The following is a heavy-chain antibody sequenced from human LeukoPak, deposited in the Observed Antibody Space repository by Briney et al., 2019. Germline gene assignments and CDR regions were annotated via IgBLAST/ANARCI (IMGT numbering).Heavy chain of an antibody. CDR3: AISRGKFRGMDV. Sequence: PSETLSLTCAVYGGSFSSYYWSWIRQPPGKGLEWIGEINHSGSTNYNPSLKSRVTISVDTSKNQFSLKLSSVTAADTAVYYCAISRGKFRGMDVWGQGTTVTVSS. V-gene: IGHV4-34*01. CDR2: INHSGST. D-gene: IGHD2/OR15-2a*01. J-gene: IGHJ6*02. CDR1: GGSFSSYY.